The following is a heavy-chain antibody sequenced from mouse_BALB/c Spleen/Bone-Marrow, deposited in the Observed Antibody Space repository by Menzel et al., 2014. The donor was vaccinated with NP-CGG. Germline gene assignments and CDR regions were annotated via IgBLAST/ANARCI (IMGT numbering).Heavy chain of an antibody. CDR2: IDPYNGGT. Sequence: EVQLQQSGPELVKPGASVKVSCKASGYAFTSYNMYWVKQSHGKSLEWIGYIDPYNGGTSYNQKFKGKATLTVDKSSSTAYMHLNSLTSKDSAVYYCARRYYYYGSGDAMDYWGQGTSVTVSS. CDR3: ARRYYYYGSGDAMDY. CDR1: GYAFTSYN. D-gene: IGHD1-1*01. J-gene: IGHJ4*01. V-gene: IGHV1S135*01.